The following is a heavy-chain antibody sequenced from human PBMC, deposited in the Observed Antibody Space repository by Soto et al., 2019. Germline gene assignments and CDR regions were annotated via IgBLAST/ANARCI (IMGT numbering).Heavy chain of an antibody. J-gene: IGHJ4*02. CDR1: VGSISSYY. Sequence: ETLSLTCTVSVGSISSYYWSWIRQPPGKGLEWIGYIYYSGSTNYNPSLKSRVTISVDTSKNQFSLKLSSVTAADTAVYYCARGNQLLSGYYFDYWGQGTLVPVSS. CDR3: ARGNQLLSGYYFDY. D-gene: IGHD2-2*01. V-gene: IGHV4-59*01. CDR2: IYYSGST.